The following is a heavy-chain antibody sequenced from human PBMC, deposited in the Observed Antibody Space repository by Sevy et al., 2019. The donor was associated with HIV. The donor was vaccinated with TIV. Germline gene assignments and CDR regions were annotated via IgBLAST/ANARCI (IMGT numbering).Heavy chain of an antibody. CDR1: GFTFSGSD. D-gene: IGHD2-21*01. V-gene: IGHV3-13*01. J-gene: IGHJ4*02. CDR2: IGTLADT. CDR3: VRGLQAHCDRTACPLDY. Sequence: GGSLRLSCAASGFTFSGSDMHWVRQVKGKGQEWISSIGTLADTFYADSVKGGFTMSRDNAQSYLYLHMSSLKVGDTALYFCVRGLQAHCDRTACPLDYWGQGTLVTVSS.